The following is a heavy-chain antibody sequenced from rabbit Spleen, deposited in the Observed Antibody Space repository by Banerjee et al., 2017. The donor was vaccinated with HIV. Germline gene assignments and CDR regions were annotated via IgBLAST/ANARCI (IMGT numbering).Heavy chain of an antibody. D-gene: IGHD8-1*01. CDR1: GFDFSSYG. CDR3: TRDGAGGSYFAL. J-gene: IGHJ4*01. CDR2: IDPVFGIT. V-gene: IGHV1S47*01. Sequence: QEQVVESGGGLVQPGGSLKLSCKGSGFDFSSYGVSWVRQVPGKGLEWIGYIDPVFGITYYANWVNGRFSISRENAQNTVFLQMTSLTAADTATYFCTRDGAGGSYFALWGPGTLVTVS.